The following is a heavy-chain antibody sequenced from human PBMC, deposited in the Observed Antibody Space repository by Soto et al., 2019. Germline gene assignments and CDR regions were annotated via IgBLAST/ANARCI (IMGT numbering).Heavy chain of an antibody. V-gene: IGHV3-33*01. Sequence: QVQLVESGGGVVQPGRSLRLSCAASGFTFSGYGMHWVRQAPGKGLEWVAITRHDGSNTYYADSVRGRFTISRDNSKKTLYLQMDSLRAEDTAVYYCARDGVGATTFFCYFDYWVQGTLVTVSS. D-gene: IGHD1-26*01. CDR3: ARDGVGATTFFCYFDY. CDR2: TRHDGSNT. J-gene: IGHJ4*02. CDR1: GFTFSGYG.